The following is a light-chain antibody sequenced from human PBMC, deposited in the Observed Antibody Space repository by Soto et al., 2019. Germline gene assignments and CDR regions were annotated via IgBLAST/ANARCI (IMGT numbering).Light chain of an antibody. Sequence: IQMTQSPSSLSASVGDRVTITCRASQGIRNDLGWYQQEPGKAPKLLIYATSSLESGVPSRFSGSGSGTDFTLTISSLQPEDFATYYCLQDYNYPWTFGQGTKVDIK. CDR2: ATS. CDR3: LQDYNYPWT. J-gene: IGKJ1*01. V-gene: IGKV1-6*01. CDR1: QGIRND.